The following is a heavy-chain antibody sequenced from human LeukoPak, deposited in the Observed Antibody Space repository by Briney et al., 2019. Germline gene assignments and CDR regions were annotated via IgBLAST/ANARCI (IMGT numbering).Heavy chain of an antibody. V-gene: IGHV1-2*06. Sequence: ASVKVSCKASGYTFTGYYMHWVRQAPGQGLEWMGRFNPNSGGTNYAQKFQGRVTMTRDTSISTAYMELSRLRSDDTAVYSCAIITFGGVIVLDYWSQGTLVTVSS. D-gene: IGHD3-16*02. CDR1: GYTFTGYY. CDR3: AIITFGGVIVLDY. CDR2: FNPNSGGT. J-gene: IGHJ4*02.